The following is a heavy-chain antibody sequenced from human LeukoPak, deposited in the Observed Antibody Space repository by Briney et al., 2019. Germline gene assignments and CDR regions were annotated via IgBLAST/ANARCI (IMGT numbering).Heavy chain of an antibody. CDR2: IYYSGST. V-gene: IGHV4-59*08. CDR1: GGSISSYY. CDR3: ARRWGYYGSGSKNDAFDI. D-gene: IGHD3-10*01. Sequence: PSETLSLTCTVSGGSISSYYWSWIRRPPGKGLEWIGYIYYSGSTNYNPSLKSRVTISVDTSKNQFSLKLSSVTAADTAVYYCARRWGYYGSGSKNDAFDIWGQGTMVTVSS. J-gene: IGHJ3*02.